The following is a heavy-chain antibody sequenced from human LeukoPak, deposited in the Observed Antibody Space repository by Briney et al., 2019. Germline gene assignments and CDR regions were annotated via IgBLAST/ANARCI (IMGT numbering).Heavy chain of an antibody. D-gene: IGHD2-21*02. Sequence: SGGSLRLSCVASGFTFSNAWMSWVRQAPGKGLEWVGRIKSKTDGGTTDYAAPVKGRFTISRDDSKNTLYLQMNSLKTEDTAVYYCTVRIVVVTAPDYWGQGTLVTVSS. CDR1: GFTFSNAW. CDR2: IKSKTDGGTT. V-gene: IGHV3-15*01. J-gene: IGHJ4*02. CDR3: TVRIVVVTAPDY.